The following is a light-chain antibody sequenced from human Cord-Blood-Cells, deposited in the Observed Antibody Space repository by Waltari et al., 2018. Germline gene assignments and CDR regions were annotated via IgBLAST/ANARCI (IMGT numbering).Light chain of an antibody. CDR2: RNN. J-gene: IGLJ3*02. Sequence: QSVLTQPPSASGTPGQRVTISCSGSSPKIGRNYVYWYQQLPGTAPKLLIYRNNQRPSGVPDRFSGSKSGTSASLAISGLRSEDEADYYCAAWDDSLSGPVFGGGTKLTVL. V-gene: IGLV1-47*01. CDR3: AAWDDSLSGPV. CDR1: SPKIGRNY.